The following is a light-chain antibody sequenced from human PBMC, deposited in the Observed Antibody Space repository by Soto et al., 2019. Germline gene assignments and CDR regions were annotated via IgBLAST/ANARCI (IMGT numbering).Light chain of an antibody. CDR3: QQYNNWPWT. CDR1: QSVSSN. CDR2: GAS. V-gene: IGKV3-15*01. J-gene: IGKJ1*01. Sequence: EIVMTQSPATLSVSPGERVTLSCRASQSVSSNLAWYRQKPGQAPRLLIYGASTRATGVPARFSGSGSGTEFTLTISSLQSEDFAVDYCQQYNNWPWTFGQGTKVEIK.